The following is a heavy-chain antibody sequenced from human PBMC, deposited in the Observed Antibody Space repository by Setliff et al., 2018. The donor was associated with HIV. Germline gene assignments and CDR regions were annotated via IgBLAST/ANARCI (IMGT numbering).Heavy chain of an antibody. Sequence: GASVKVSCKASGYTFTKFDINWVRQATGQGLEWMGWMNPNSGNTGSAQKFQGRVTMTRNTSISTAYMELRSLKSEDMAVYYCARVKTGDPLYFDHWGQGTLVTVSS. D-gene: IGHD7-27*01. CDR3: ARVKTGDPLYFDH. CDR1: GYTFTKFD. J-gene: IGHJ4*02. CDR2: MNPNSGNT. V-gene: IGHV1-8*01.